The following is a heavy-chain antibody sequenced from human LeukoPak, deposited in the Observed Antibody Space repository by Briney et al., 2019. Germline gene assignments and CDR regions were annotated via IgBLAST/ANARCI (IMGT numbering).Heavy chain of an antibody. Sequence: SETLSLTCTVSGGSISSYYWSWIRQPPGKGLEWIGYIYYSGSTNYNPSLKSRVTISVDTSKNQFSLKLSSVTAADTAVYYCARLSSSWYKFDYWGQGTLVTVSS. V-gene: IGHV4-59*08. CDR3: ARLSSSWYKFDY. J-gene: IGHJ4*02. CDR2: IYYSGST. CDR1: GGSISSYY. D-gene: IGHD6-13*01.